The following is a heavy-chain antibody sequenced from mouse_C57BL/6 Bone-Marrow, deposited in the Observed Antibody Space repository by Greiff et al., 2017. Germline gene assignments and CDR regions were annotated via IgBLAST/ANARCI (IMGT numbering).Heavy chain of an antibody. J-gene: IGHJ3*01. Sequence: VMLVESGAELAKPGASVKLSCKASGYTFTSYWMHWVKQRPGQGLEWIGYINPSSGYTKYNQKFKDKATLTADKSSSTAYMQRSSLTYEDSAVYYCAGGRLPFAYWGQGTLVTVSA. CDR2: INPSSGYT. V-gene: IGHV1-7*01. CDR1: GYTFTSYW. D-gene: IGHD2-2*01. CDR3: AGGRLPFAY.